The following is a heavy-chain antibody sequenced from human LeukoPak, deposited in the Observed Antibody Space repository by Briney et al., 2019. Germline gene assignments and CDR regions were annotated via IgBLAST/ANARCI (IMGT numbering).Heavy chain of an antibody. D-gene: IGHD1-26*01. CDR3: AKADGGAITGRALDY. CDR2: IGYYGNDK. CDR1: GFTFSSFG. V-gene: IGHV3-30*02. Sequence: GGSLRLSCAASGFTFSSFGMHWVRQAPGKGLEWVAFIGYYGNDKYDADSVKGRFTISRDNSKNTLYLQMNSLRPEDTAMYYCAKADGGAITGRALDYWGQGTLVTVSS. J-gene: IGHJ4*02.